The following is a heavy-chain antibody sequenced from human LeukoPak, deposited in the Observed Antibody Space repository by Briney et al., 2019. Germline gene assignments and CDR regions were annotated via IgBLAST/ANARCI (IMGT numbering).Heavy chain of an antibody. J-gene: IGHJ4*02. CDR3: AREDTAFDY. D-gene: IGHD5-18*01. Sequence: PETLSLTCAVYGGSFSGYYWSWIRQPPGKGLEWIGEINHSGSTNYNPSLKSRVTISVDTSKNQFSLKLSSVTAADTAVYYCAREDTAFDYWGQGTLVTVSS. CDR2: INHSGST. V-gene: IGHV4-34*01. CDR1: GGSFSGYY.